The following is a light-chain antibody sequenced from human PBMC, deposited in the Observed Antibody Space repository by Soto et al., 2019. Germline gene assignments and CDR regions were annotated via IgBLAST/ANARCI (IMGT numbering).Light chain of an antibody. CDR2: GAS. V-gene: IGKV3-20*01. Sequence: EIMFTQSPCTLSLSQGERATLSCRASQSVSSSYLAWYQQKPGQAPRLLIYGASSRATGIPDRFSGSGSGTNFTLTISRLEPEDFAVYYCQQYNKWPRTFGQGTKVDIK. CDR1: QSVSSSY. J-gene: IGKJ1*01. CDR3: QQYNKWPRT.